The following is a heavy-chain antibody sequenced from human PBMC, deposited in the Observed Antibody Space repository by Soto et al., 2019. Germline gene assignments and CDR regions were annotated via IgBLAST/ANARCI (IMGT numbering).Heavy chain of an antibody. CDR2: IKSKTDGGTT. Sequence: EVQLVESGGGLVKPGGSLRLSCAASGFTFSNAWMNWVRQAPGKGLEWVGRIKSKTDGGTTDYAAPVKGRFTISRDDSENTLYLQMNSLKTEDTAVYYCTTDSGYSCYVLGYDGVDIWGQGTMVTVSS. D-gene: IGHD5-12*01. V-gene: IGHV3-15*07. CDR1: GFTFSNAW. J-gene: IGHJ3*02. CDR3: TTDSGYSCYVLGYDGVDI.